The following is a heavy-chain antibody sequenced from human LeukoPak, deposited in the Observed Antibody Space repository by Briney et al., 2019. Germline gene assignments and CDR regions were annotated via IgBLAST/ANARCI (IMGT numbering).Heavy chain of an antibody. CDR3: GGNWFDP. CDR2: ISYDGSNK. V-gene: IGHV3-30*01. J-gene: IGHJ5*02. Sequence: PGRSLRLSCAASGFTFSSYAMHWVRQAPGKGLEWVAVISYDGSNKYYADSVKGRFTISRDNSKNTLYLQMNSLRAEDTAVYYCGGNWFDPWGQGTLVTVSS. CDR1: GFTFSSYA.